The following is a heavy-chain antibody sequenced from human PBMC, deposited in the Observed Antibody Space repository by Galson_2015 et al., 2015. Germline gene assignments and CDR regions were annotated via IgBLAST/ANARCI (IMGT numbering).Heavy chain of an antibody. D-gene: IGHD3-22*01. J-gene: IGHJ3*02. Sequence: SLRLSCAASGFTVSSNYMSWVRQAPGKGLEWVSVIYSGGSTYYADSVKGRFTISRDNSKNTLYLQMNSLRAEDTAVYYCARKTYYYDSSGYFGAFEIWGQGTMVTVSS. CDR2: IYSGGST. CDR1: GFTVSSNY. V-gene: IGHV3-53*01. CDR3: ARKTYYYDSSGYFGAFEI.